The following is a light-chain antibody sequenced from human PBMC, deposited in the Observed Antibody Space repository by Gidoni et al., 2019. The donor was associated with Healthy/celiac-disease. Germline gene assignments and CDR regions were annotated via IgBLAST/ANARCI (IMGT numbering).Light chain of an antibody. CDR2: QDS. V-gene: IGLV3-1*01. J-gene: IGLJ2*01. CDR1: KLGDKY. CDR3: QAWDSSTFVV. Sequence: SYELTQPPSVSVSPGQTASITCSGEKLGDKYACWYQQKPGQSPVLVIYQDSKRPSGIPERFSGSNSGNTATLTISGTQAMDEADYYCQAWDSSTFVVFGGGTKLTVI.